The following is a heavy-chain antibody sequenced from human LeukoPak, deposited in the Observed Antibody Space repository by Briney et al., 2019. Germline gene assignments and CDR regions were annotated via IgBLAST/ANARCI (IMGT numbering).Heavy chain of an antibody. CDR1: GYSFTSYW. CDR3: ARPRGGQGDAFDI. J-gene: IGHJ3*02. D-gene: IGHD2-15*01. Sequence: GESLKISCKGSGYSFTSYWIGWVRQMPGRGLEWMGIIYPGDSDTRYSPSFQGQATISADKSISTAYLQWSSLKASDTAMYYCARPRGGQGDAFDIWGQGTMVTVSS. V-gene: IGHV5-51*01. CDR2: IYPGDSDT.